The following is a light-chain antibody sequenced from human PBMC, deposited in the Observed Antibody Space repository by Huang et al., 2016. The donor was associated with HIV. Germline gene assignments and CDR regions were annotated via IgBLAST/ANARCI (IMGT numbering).Light chain of an antibody. V-gene: IGKV1-8*01. CDR2: DAS. Sequence: AIRVTQSPSSHSASTGDRVNITCRASQGISNFLAWYQQKPGRAPKLLIYDASILQNGVPSRFSGNGSGTDFILTINCLQSEDFATYYCQQYYSYPLFGQGTKLQTK. J-gene: IGKJ2*01. CDR3: QQYYSYPL. CDR1: QGISNF.